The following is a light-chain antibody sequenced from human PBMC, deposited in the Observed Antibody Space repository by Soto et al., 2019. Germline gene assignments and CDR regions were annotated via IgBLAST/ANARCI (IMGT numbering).Light chain of an antibody. CDR3: QQYKSAT. CDR2: DAS. V-gene: IGKV1-5*01. CDR1: QSIFNW. J-gene: IGKJ2*01. Sequence: DIQMTQSPSTLSASVGDRVTITCRASQSIFNWLAWYQQKPGTAPNLLIFDASSLQSGVPSRFSGSGSGTEFTLTIRSLQPDDSATYYCQQYKSATFGQGTKLEIK.